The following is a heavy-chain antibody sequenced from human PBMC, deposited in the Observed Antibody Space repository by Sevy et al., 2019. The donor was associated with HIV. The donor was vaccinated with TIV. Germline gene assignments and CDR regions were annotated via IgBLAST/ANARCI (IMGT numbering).Heavy chain of an antibody. D-gene: IGHD3-3*01. CDR1: GFTFSSYA. J-gene: IGHJ5*02. CDR3: VKPVLRSGAGAGNWFDP. CDR2: ISSNGGST. Sequence: GESLKISCSASGFTFSSYAMHWVRQAPGKGLEYVSAISSNGGSTYYADSVKGRFTISRDNSKNTLYLQMSSLRAEDTAVYYCVKPVLRSGAGAGNWFDPWGQGTLVTVSS. V-gene: IGHV3-64D*06.